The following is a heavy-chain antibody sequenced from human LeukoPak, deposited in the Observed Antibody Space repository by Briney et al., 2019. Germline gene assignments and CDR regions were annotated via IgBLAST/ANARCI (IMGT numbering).Heavy chain of an antibody. CDR1: GYTFTSYG. CDR2: ISAYNGNT. V-gene: IGHV1-18*01. D-gene: IGHD1-26*01. J-gene: IGHJ6*03. CDR3: ARVRVGGGYTYYYYMDV. Sequence: GASVKVSCKASGYTFTSYGISWVRQAPRQGLEWMGWISAYNGNTNYAQKLQGRVTMTTDTSTSTAYMELRSLRSDDTAVYYCARVRVGGGYTYYYYMDVWGKGTTVTVSS.